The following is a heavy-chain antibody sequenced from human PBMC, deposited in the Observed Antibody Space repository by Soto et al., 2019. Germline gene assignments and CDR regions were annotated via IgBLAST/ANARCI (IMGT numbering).Heavy chain of an antibody. J-gene: IGHJ6*02. CDR2: IYHSGST. D-gene: IGHD2-8*01. V-gene: IGHV4-30-2*01. CDR1: GGSISSGGYS. Sequence: QLQLQESGSGLVKPSQTLSLTCAVSGGSISSGGYSWSWIRQPPGKGLEWIGYIYHSGSTYYNPSLKNRVTISGDRSKNQFSLKLSSVTAADTAVYYCARAIGVVADYYYYGMDVWGQGTTVTVSS. CDR3: ARAIGVVADYYYYGMDV.